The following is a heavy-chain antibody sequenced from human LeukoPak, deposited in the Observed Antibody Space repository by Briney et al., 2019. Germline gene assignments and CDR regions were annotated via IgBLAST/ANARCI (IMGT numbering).Heavy chain of an antibody. CDR1: GFTFSSYS. CDR2: ISSSSSYI. D-gene: IGHD3-3*02. CDR3: ARDKSQSLAFYFFDY. Sequence: PGGSLRLSCAASGFTFSSYSMNWVRQAPGKGLEWVSSISSSSSYIYYADSVKGRFTISRDNAKNSLYLQMNSLRAEDTAVYYCARDKSQSLAFYFFDYWGQGTLVTASS. J-gene: IGHJ4*02. V-gene: IGHV3-21*01.